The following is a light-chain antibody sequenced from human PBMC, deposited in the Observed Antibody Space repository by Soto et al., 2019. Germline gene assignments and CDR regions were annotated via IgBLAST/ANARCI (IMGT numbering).Light chain of an antibody. J-gene: IGKJ4*01. CDR3: QQYDNLPLT. CDR2: DAS. Sequence: DFQMPQSPSSLSASVGDRVTITCQASQDISNYLNWYQQKPGKAPQLLIYDASNLETGVPSRFSGSGSGTDFTFTISSLQPEDIATYYCQQYDNLPLTFGGGTKVVIK. V-gene: IGKV1-33*01. CDR1: QDISNY.